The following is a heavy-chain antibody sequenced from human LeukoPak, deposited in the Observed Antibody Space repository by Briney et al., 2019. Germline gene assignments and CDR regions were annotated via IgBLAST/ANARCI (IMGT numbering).Heavy chain of an antibody. Sequence: ASVKVSCKASGYTFTSYYMHWVRQAPGQGLEWMGIINPSGGSTSYAQKFQGRVTMTRDMSTSTAYMELSSLRSEDTAVYYCARDLRSSGSYYPSYFDYWGQGTLVTVSS. D-gene: IGHD3-10*01. J-gene: IGHJ4*02. V-gene: IGHV1-46*01. CDR1: GYTFTSYY. CDR3: ARDLRSSGSYYPSYFDY. CDR2: INPSGGST.